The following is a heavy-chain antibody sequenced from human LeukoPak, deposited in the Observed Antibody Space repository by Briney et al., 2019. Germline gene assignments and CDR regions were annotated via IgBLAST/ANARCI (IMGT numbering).Heavy chain of an antibody. CDR1: GYTFSSYD. Sequence: GASVKVSCKASGYTFSSYDISWVRQATGQGLEWMGWMNPNSGNTGYAQKLQGRVTMTTDTSTSTAYMELRSLRSDDTAVYYCARDLLAVAGTPPNYWGQGTLVTVSS. J-gene: IGHJ4*02. V-gene: IGHV1-8*02. D-gene: IGHD6-19*01. CDR3: ARDLLAVAGTPPNY. CDR2: MNPNSGNT.